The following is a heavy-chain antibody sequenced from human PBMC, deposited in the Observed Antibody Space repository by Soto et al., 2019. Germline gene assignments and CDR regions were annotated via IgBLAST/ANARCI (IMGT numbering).Heavy chain of an antibody. V-gene: IGHV3-30*03. CDR3: ARCSKKSSYGDYLFDF. CDR2: ISYDGSNK. CDR1: GFTFSSYG. Sequence: PGGSLRLSCAASGFTFSSYGMHWVRQAPGKGLEWVAVISYDGSNKYYADSVKGRFTISRDNSKNTLYLQMNSLRAEDTAVYYCARCSKKSSYGDYLFDFWGQGTRVTVAS. J-gene: IGHJ4*02. D-gene: IGHD4-17*01.